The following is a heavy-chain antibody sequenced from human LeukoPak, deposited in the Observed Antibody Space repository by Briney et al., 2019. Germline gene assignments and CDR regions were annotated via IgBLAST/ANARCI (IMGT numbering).Heavy chain of an antibody. V-gene: IGHV4-34*01. D-gene: IGHD3-3*01. CDR3: ARCITIFNYYYGMDV. CDR1: GGSFSGYY. CDR2: INHSGST. Sequence: SETLSLTCAVYGGSFSGYYWSWIRQPPGKGLEWIGEINHSGSTNYNPSLKGRVTISVDTSKNQFSLKLSSVTAADTAVYYCARCITIFNYYYGMDVWGQGTTVTVSS. J-gene: IGHJ6*02.